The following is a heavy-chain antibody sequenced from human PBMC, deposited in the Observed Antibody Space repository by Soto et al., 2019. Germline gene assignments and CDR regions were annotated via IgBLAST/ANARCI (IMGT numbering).Heavy chain of an antibody. J-gene: IGHJ4*02. CDR2: ISWNSYST. Sequence: PGGSLRLSCAASGFSLQDNAMHWVRQAPGKCLEWVSGISWNSYSTGYADSVKGRFTISRDNAKNFLYLQMNSLRPEDTALYYCVREEYHDILTGHYSHWGQGXLVTVYS. CDR1: GFSLQDNA. CDR3: VREEYHDILTGHYSH. D-gene: IGHD3-9*01. V-gene: IGHV3-9*01.